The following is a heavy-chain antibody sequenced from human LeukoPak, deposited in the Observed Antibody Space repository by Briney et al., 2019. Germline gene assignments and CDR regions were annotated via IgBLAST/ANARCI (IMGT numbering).Heavy chain of an antibody. Sequence: ASVKVSCKASGYTFTGYYMHWVRQAPGQGLEWMGWINPNSGGTNYAQKVQGRVTMTRDTSISTAYMELSRLRSDDTAVYYCAREAPSGYVAAWFDYWGQGTLVTVSS. D-gene: IGHD5-12*01. CDR3: AREAPSGYVAAWFDY. CDR1: GYTFTGYY. CDR2: INPNSGGT. V-gene: IGHV1-2*02. J-gene: IGHJ4*02.